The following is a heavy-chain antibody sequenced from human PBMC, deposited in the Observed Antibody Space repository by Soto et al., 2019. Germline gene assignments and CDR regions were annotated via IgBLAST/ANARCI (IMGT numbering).Heavy chain of an antibody. Sequence: PSETLSLTCAVLCGSFRGSYWTWFRQSPGKGLEWFGEIYHRGNINYTPSLKTRVSISVDTSKNQFSLNLPSVTAADTAVYYCSRAHSTPVITLKWGAMDFWGQGTTVTVSS. CDR1: CGSFRGSY. D-gene: IGHD3-22*01. J-gene: IGHJ6*02. V-gene: IGHV4-34*01. CDR2: IYHRGNI. CDR3: SRAHSTPVITLKWGAMDF.